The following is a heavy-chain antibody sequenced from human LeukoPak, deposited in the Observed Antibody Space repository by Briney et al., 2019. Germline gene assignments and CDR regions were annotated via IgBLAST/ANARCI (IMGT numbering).Heavy chain of an antibody. Sequence: PSQTLSLTCTVSGGSISSGSYYWSWIRQPAGKGLEWIGRLYSSGSTNYNPSLKSRVTILVDTSKNQVSLKLNSVTAADTAVYYCARGPSGPTYGMDVWGQGTTVTVSS. CDR2: LYSSGST. J-gene: IGHJ6*02. V-gene: IGHV4-61*02. CDR1: GGSISSGSYY. D-gene: IGHD3-10*01. CDR3: ARGPSGPTYGMDV.